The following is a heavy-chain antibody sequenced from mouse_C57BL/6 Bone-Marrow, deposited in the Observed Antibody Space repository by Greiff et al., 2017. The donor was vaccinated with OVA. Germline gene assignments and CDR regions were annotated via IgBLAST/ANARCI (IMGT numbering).Heavy chain of an antibody. Sequence: EVQLQQSGPELVKPGASVKISCKASGYTFTDYYMNWVKQSHGKSLEWIGDINPNNGGTSYNQKFKGKATLTVDKSSRTAYMELRSLTSEDSAVYYCAREGYYGSSLGYWGKGTTLTVSS. V-gene: IGHV1-26*01. CDR2: INPNNGGT. CDR1: GYTFTDYY. J-gene: IGHJ2*01. CDR3: AREGYYGSSLGY. D-gene: IGHD1-1*01.